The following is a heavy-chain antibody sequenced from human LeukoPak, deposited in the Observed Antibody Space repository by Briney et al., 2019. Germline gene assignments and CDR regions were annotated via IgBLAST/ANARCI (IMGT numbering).Heavy chain of an antibody. J-gene: IGHJ4*02. CDR1: GYTFSDYA. Sequence: ASVTVSCTASGYTFSDYAMHWVRQAPGQRFEWMGWIDAGNGNTRYSQKFQGRVTITRDTSASTAYIELRSLRSEDTAMYYCARGSTSDWPLDHWGQETLVTISS. V-gene: IGHV1-3*01. CDR2: IDAGNGNT. D-gene: IGHD2-2*01. CDR3: ARGSTSDWPLDH.